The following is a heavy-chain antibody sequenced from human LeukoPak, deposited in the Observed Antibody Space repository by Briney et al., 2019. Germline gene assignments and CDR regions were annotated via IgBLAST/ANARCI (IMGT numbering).Heavy chain of an antibody. V-gene: IGHV3-11*06. CDR1: GLTFSEYY. Sequence: GGSLRLPCEASGLTFSEYYLGWIPQAPGKGLEWISYLSGSSSHINSADSVKGRFPISRDNAKKSVYLQMDSLRVEDTAVYYCARDQIGSWWGQGTLVIVSS. CDR3: ARDQIGSW. CDR2: LSGSSSHI. J-gene: IGHJ4*02. D-gene: IGHD6-13*01.